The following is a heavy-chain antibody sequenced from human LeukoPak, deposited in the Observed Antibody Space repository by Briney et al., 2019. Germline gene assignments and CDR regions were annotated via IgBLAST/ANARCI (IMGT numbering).Heavy chain of an antibody. CDR3: GSSRRYYDSTYYGMDV. CDR2: IYPGDSDT. D-gene: IGHD3-22*01. Sequence: GESLKISCKGSGYSFTSYWIGWVRQMPGKGLEWMGIIYPGDSDTRYSPSFQGQVTISADKSISTAYLQWSSLKASDTAMYYCGSSRRYYDSTYYGMDVWGQGTTVTVSS. CDR1: GYSFTSYW. V-gene: IGHV5-51*01. J-gene: IGHJ6*02.